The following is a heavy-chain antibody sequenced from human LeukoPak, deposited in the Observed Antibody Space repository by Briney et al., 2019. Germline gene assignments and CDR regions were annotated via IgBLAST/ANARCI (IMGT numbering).Heavy chain of an antibody. Sequence: ASVKVSCKVSGYTLTELSMHWVRQAPGKGLEWMGGFDPEDGETIYAQKFQGRVTMTEDTSTDTAYMELSSLRSEDTAVYYCATVGGTLPDDYYYYGMDVWGQGTTVTVSS. CDR3: ATVGGTLPDDYYYYGMDV. CDR2: FDPEDGET. D-gene: IGHD1-14*01. V-gene: IGHV1-24*01. CDR1: GYTLTELS. J-gene: IGHJ6*02.